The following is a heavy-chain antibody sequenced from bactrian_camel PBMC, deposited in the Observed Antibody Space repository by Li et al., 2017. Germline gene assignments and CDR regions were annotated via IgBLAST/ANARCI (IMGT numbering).Heavy chain of an antibody. Sequence: VQLVESGGDSVQAGGSLRLTCTYSYPTACMAWFRQTPGKEREGIATIYTAGGSTTYADSVKGRFTISPDANTMYLQMNSLKPEDSAIYYCGVDDGERCYDSDYLVTRAPRYWGQGTQVTVSS. CDR2: IYTAGGST. D-gene: IGHD4*01. J-gene: IGHJ4*01. V-gene: IGHV3S42*01. CDR3: GVDDGERCYDSDYLVTRAPRY. CDR1: YPTAC.